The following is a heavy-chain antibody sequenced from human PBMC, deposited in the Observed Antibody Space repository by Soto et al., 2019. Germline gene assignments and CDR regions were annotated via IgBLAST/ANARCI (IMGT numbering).Heavy chain of an antibody. CDR3: ARDMYSSDYFVKWFEP. CDR2: ISHEGINK. J-gene: IGHJ5*02. V-gene: IGHV3-30-3*01. Sequence: QVRLVESGGGVVQPGRSLRLSCTASGFSFSSYAMYWFRQPPGKGLEWVAVISHEGINKHYADSEKGRVTVSRDNSNHSLDLQLNRLRGEDTAMYYCARDMYSSDYFVKWFEPWGQGTLVTVSS. D-gene: IGHD6-19*01. CDR1: GFSFSSYA.